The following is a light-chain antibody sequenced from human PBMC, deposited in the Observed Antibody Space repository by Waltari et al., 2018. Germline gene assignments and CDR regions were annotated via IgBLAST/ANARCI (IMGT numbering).Light chain of an antibody. CDR2: AAS. J-gene: IGKJ1*01. Sequence: DIQMTQSPSSLSASVGDRVTITCQASQSISIYLNGSQQKPGKAPKRLIYAASSLQSGVPSRFSGSGSGTDFTLTISSLQPEDFATYYCQQSYSTPQTFGQGTKVEIK. CDR3: QQSYSTPQT. V-gene: IGKV1-39*01. CDR1: QSISIY.